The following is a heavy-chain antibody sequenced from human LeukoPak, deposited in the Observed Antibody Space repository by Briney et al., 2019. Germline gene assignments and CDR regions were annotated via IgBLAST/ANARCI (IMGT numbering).Heavy chain of an antibody. CDR3: ARHYDSSTYWYYFDY. D-gene: IGHD3-22*01. J-gene: IGHJ4*02. CDR2: IYYSGST. V-gene: IGHV4-59*08. Sequence: SETLSLTCTVSGGSISSYYWSWIRQPPGKGLEWIGYIYYSGSTNYNPSLKSRVTISVDTSKNQFSLKLSSVTAADTAVYYCARHYDSSTYWYYFDYWGQGTLVTVSS. CDR1: GGSISSYY.